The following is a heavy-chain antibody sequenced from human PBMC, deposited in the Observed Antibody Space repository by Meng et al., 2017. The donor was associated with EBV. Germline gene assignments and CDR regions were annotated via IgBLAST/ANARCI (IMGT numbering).Heavy chain of an antibody. J-gene: IGHJ4*02. CDR3: ARVGIAVAGTGDY. V-gene: IGHV1-2*06. Sequence: GRLVQSGAEVKKPGASVKVSCKAYGYTFTGYYMHWVRQAPGQGLEWMGRIKPNSGGTNYAQKFQGRVTMTRDTSISTAYMELSRLRSDDTAVYYCARVGIAVAGTGDYWGQGTLVTVSS. CDR2: IKPNSGGT. D-gene: IGHD6-19*01. CDR1: GYTFTGYY.